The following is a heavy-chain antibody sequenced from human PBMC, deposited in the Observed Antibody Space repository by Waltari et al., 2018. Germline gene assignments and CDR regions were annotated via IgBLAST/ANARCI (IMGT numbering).Heavy chain of an antibody. Sequence: QVQLVQSGAEVKKPGASVKVSCKASGYTFTGYYMHWVRQAPGQGLEWMGWINPNSGGTNYAQKFQGRGTSTRDTSISTAYMELSRLRSDDTAVYYCARVLGMAARPGAFDIWGQGTMVTVSS. CDR2: INPNSGGT. CDR1: GYTFTGYY. J-gene: IGHJ3*02. CDR3: ARVLGMAARPGAFDI. D-gene: IGHD6-6*01. V-gene: IGHV1-2*01.